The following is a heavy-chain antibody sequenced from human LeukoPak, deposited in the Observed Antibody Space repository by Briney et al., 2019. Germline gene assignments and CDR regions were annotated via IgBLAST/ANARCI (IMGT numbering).Heavy chain of an antibody. V-gene: IGHV4-4*09. Sequence: SETLSLTCTVSGGSISSYYWSWIRQPPGKGLEWIGYIYTSGSTNYNPSLKSRVTISVDTSKNQFSLKLSSVTAADTAVYYCARHDHNGPVDYWGQGTLVTVSS. CDR1: GGSISSYY. J-gene: IGHJ4*02. CDR3: ARHDHNGPVDY. D-gene: IGHD1-1*01. CDR2: IYTSGST.